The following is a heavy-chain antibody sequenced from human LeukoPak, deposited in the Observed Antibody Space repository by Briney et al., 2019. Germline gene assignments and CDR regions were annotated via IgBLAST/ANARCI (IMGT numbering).Heavy chain of an antibody. D-gene: IGHD2-15*01. J-gene: IGHJ4*02. CDR1: GFTVSTNF. CDR3: ARYCSGGSCYD. CDR2: IYSGGST. V-gene: IGHV3-66*01. Sequence: GGSLRLSCAASGFTVSTNFLTWVRQAPEKGLEWVSFIYSGGSTYDADSVKGRFTISRDNSKNTPYLQMNSLRAEDTAVYYCARYCSGGSCYDWGQGTLVTVSS.